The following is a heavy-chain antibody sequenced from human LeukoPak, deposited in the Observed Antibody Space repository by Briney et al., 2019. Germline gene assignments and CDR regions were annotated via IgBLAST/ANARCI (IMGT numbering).Heavy chain of an antibody. V-gene: IGHV1-18*01. J-gene: IGHJ4*02. CDR2: ISAYNGNT. Sequence: GASVKVSCKASGYTFTSYGISWVRQAPGQGLEWMGWISAYNGNTNYAQKLQGRVTMTTDTSTSTAYMELRSLRSDDTAVYYCARDRWDDSSGYWGYWGQGTLVTVSS. CDR3: ARDRWDDSSGYWGY. CDR1: GYTFTSYG. D-gene: IGHD3-22*01.